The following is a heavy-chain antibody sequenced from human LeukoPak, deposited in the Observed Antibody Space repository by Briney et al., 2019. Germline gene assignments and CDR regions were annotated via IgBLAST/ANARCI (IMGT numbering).Heavy chain of an antibody. Sequence: ASVKVSCKASGYTFTSYYMHWVRQAPGQGLEWMGIINPSGGSTSYAQKSQGRVTMTRDMSTSTVYMELSSLRSEDTAVYYCAREEFQWLGHYWYFDLWGRGTLVTVSS. CDR3: AREEFQWLGHYWYFDL. CDR2: INPSGGST. CDR1: GYTFTSYY. D-gene: IGHD6-19*01. V-gene: IGHV1-46*01. J-gene: IGHJ2*01.